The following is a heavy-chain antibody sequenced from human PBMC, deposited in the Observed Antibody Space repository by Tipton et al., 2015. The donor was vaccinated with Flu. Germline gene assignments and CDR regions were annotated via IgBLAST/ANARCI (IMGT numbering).Heavy chain of an antibody. Sequence: SLRLSCAASGFTFSSYAMHWVCQAPGKGLEWVAGIWYDGSNKYYADSVKGRFTISRDNSKNTLYLQMNSLRAEDTAVYYCARGYDILTDGGGYFDYWGQGILVTASS. V-gene: IGHV3-33*01. D-gene: IGHD3-9*01. J-gene: IGHJ4*02. CDR2: IWYDGSNK. CDR3: ARGYDILTDGGGYFDY. CDR1: GFTFSSYA.